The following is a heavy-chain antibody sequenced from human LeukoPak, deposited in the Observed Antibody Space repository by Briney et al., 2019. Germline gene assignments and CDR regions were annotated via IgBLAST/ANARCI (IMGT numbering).Heavy chain of an antibody. CDR2: ISYDGGKK. D-gene: IGHD6-19*01. J-gene: IGHJ3*02. CDR3: ARDRGRQAVAGSHDAFDI. V-gene: IGHV3-30*04. Sequence: PGRSLRLSCATSGFSFRNYAMHWVRQPPGKGLEWVTVISYDGGKKYYADSVKGRFTISRDNSKNTLYVQMNSLRGSDTAVYYCARDRGRQAVAGSHDAFDIWGQGTMVTVSS. CDR1: GFSFRNYA.